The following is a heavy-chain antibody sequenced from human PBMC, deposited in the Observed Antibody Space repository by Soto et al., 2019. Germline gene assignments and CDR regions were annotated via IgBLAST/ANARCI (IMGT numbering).Heavy chain of an antibody. CDR1: GFTFSTYS. CDR2: ISSRSDI. Sequence: GGSLRLSCVGSGFTFSTYSINWVRQAPGKGLEWVSSISSRSDIYYADSVKGRFTISRDNAKNSVSLQMNSLRAGDTAVYYCAREYTAWPLAYGLDVWGQGTTVTVSS. J-gene: IGHJ6*02. CDR3: AREYTAWPLAYGLDV. V-gene: IGHV3-21*01. D-gene: IGHD2-2*02.